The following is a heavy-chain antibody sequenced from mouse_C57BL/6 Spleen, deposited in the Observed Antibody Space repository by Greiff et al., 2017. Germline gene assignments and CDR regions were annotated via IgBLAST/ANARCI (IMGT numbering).Heavy chain of an antibody. Sequence: VQLQESGPGLVAPSQRLSITCTVSGFSLTSYGVHWVRQPPGKGLEWLVVIWSDGSTTYNSALKSRLGISKANSKSQVFLKMNSRQTDDTAMDYCARHAVGDYFDYWGQGTTLTVSS. J-gene: IGHJ2*01. D-gene: IGHD1-1*02. V-gene: IGHV2-6-1*01. CDR2: IWSDGST. CDR3: ARHAVGDYFDY. CDR1: GFSLTSYG.